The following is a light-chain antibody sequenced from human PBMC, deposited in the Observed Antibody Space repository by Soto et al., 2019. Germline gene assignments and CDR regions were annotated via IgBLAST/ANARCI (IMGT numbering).Light chain of an antibody. J-gene: IGKJ1*01. CDR2: GAS. Sequence: EIVMTQSPATLHVSQGERATLSCRASQSIDSNLAWYQHKPGQAPRLLIFGASTRATGVPGRFSGAGSGTEFTLTISSLQPDDFATYYCQHYNSYSEAFGQRTKVDI. CDR3: QHYNSYSEA. V-gene: IGKV3-15*01. CDR1: QSIDSN.